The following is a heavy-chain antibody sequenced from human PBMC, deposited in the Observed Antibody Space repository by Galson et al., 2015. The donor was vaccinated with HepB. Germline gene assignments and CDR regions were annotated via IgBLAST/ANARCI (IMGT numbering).Heavy chain of an antibody. CDR2: INPSAGTT. V-gene: IGHV1-46*03. CDR1: GYPFTSYY. CDR3: AREAEVPAAVSYYYYMDV. Sequence: SVKVSCKASGYPFTSYYILWVRQAPGHGLEWMGNINPSAGTTNYAQKFQGRVSMTRDTSTSTVYMKLSSLTSDDTAVYYCAREAEVPAAVSYYYYMDVWGKGTTATVSS. J-gene: IGHJ6*03. D-gene: IGHD2-2*01.